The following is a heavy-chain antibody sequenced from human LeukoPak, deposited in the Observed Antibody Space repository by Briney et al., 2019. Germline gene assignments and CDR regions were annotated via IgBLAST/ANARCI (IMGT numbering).Heavy chain of an antibody. CDR2: IYTSGST. Sequence: PSETLSLTCTVSGGSISIGGYYWSWIRQPAGKGLEWIGRIYTSGSTNHNPSLKSRVTMSVDTSKNQFSLKLSSVTAADTAVYYCARWGYSYGHPLDCRFDPWGQGTLVTVSS. CDR1: GGSISIGGYY. CDR3: ARWGYSYGHPLDCRFDP. D-gene: IGHD5-18*01. J-gene: IGHJ5*02. V-gene: IGHV4-61*02.